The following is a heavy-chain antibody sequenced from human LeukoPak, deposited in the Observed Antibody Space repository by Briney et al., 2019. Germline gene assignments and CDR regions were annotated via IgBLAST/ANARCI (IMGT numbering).Heavy chain of an antibody. Sequence: GGSLRLSCAASGFTFSSYWMHWVRQSPGQGLVWVSRLNGDGSTATYADSVKGRFTISRDNSKNMLYLQMNSLRAEDTAVYSCARGTVTAPDYWGQGTLVTVSS. D-gene: IGHD4-17*01. CDR3: ARGTVTAPDY. V-gene: IGHV3-74*01. J-gene: IGHJ4*02. CDR2: LNGDGSTA. CDR1: GFTFSSYW.